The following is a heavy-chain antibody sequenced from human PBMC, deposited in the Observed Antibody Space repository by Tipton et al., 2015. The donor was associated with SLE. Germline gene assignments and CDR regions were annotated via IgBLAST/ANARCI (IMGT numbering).Heavy chain of an antibody. D-gene: IGHD3-22*01. CDR2: IHTSGTT. V-gene: IGHV4-59*01. J-gene: IGHJ4*02. CDR1: GGSITGYY. CDR3: ARGSITNYHDSSGYRGIDF. Sequence: TLSLTCNVSGGSITGYYWSWIRQPPGKGLEWIGNIHTSGTTKYNPSLKSRVTMSVDTSKNHFSLNLNTVTAADTAVYYCARGSITNYHDSSGYRGIDFWGQGTLVIVSS.